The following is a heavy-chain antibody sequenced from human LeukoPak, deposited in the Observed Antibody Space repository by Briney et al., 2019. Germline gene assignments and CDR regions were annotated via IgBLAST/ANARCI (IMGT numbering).Heavy chain of an antibody. V-gene: IGHV3-74*01. D-gene: IGHD6-13*01. CDR1: GFTFSSYW. Sequence: GGSLRLSCAASGFTFSSYWMHWVRQAPGKGLVWVSRINRDGSTISYAESVKGRFTISRDNAKNTVYLQMNSLRAEDTAVYYCAREFGRMAAAATGYWGQGTLSPSPQ. CDR3: AREFGRMAAAATGY. J-gene: IGHJ4*02. CDR2: INRDGSTI.